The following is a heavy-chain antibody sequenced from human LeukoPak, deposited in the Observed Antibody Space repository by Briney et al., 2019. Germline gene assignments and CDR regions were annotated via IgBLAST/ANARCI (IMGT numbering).Heavy chain of an antibody. Sequence: ASVKVSCKASGYTFTSYGISWVRQAPGQGLEWMGWISAYNGNTNYAQKLQGRVTMTTDTSTSTAYMEPRSLRSDDTAVYYCARAEVDTAMGTIDYWGQGTLVTVSS. CDR1: GYTFTSYG. D-gene: IGHD5-18*01. J-gene: IGHJ4*02. CDR2: ISAYNGNT. CDR3: ARAEVDTAMGTIDY. V-gene: IGHV1-18*01.